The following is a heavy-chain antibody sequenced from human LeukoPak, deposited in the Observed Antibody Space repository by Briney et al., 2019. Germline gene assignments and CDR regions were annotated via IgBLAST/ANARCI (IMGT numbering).Heavy chain of an antibody. V-gene: IGHV1-2*02. CDR3: ARDGIYSRSFDAFDI. Sequence: EASVKVSFKASGYTFTAYYMHWVRQAPGQGPEWMGWINPNRGGTDYAQKFQGRVTMTRDTSISTAYMELSSLTSDDTAGYYCARDGIYSRSFDAFDIWGQGTMITLSS. J-gene: IGHJ3*02. CDR2: INPNRGGT. CDR1: GYTFTAYY. D-gene: IGHD6-13*01.